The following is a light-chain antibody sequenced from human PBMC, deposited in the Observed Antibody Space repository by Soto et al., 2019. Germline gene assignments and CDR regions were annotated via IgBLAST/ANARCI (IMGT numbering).Light chain of an antibody. CDR1: QSVLSSSNNKNY. CDR3: QQWSSVPKT. CDR2: WAS. V-gene: IGKV4-1*01. Sequence: DIVMTQSPDSLAVSLGERATINCKSSQSVLSSSNNKNYLAWYQQKPGQPPKLLIYWASTRESGVPDRFSGSGSWTDFTLTISSLQAEDVAGYYCQQWSSVPKTFGQGTKVEIK. J-gene: IGKJ1*01.